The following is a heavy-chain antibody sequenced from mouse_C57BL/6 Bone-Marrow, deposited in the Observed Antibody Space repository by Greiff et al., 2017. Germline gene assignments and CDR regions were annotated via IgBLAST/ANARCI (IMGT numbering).Heavy chain of an antibody. CDR2: IYIGNGYT. J-gene: IGHJ4*01. Sequence: DVKLQESGAELVRPGSSVKMSCKTSGYTFTSYGINWVKQRPGQGLEWIGYIYIGNGYTEYNEKFKGKATLTSDTSSSTAYMQLSSLTSEDSASYFCAREDVDYYGSSYGGDYWGQGTSVTVSS. CDR3: AREDVDYYGSSYGGDY. V-gene: IGHV1-58*01. CDR1: GYTFTSYG. D-gene: IGHD1-1*01.